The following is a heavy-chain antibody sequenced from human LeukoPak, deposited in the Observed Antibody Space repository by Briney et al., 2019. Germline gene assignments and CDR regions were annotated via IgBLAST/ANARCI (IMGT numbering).Heavy chain of an antibody. J-gene: IGHJ4*02. V-gene: IGHV3-21*04. CDR3: AGEKLAVAGPFDY. Sequence: GGSLRLSCAASGFTFSSYSMNWVRQAPGKGLEWVSSISSSSSYIYYADSVKGRFTISRDNSKNTLYLQMNSLRAEDTAVYYCAGEKLAVAGPFDYWGQGTLVTVSS. D-gene: IGHD6-19*01. CDR2: ISSSSSYI. CDR1: GFTFSSYS.